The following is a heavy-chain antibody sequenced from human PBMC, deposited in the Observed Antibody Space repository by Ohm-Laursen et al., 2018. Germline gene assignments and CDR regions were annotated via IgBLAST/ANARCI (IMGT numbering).Heavy chain of an antibody. D-gene: IGHD2-21*02. CDR2: IYYSGST. CDR3: ARGAKLVVVTANDAFDI. CDR1: GGSISSDGYY. V-gene: IGHV4-31*03. Sequence: PSETLSLTCTVSGGSISSDGYYWSWIRQHPGKGLEWIGYIYYSGSTYYNPSLKSRVTISVDTSKNQFSLKLSSVTAADTAVYYCARGAKLVVVTANDAFDIWGQGTMVTVSS. J-gene: IGHJ3*02.